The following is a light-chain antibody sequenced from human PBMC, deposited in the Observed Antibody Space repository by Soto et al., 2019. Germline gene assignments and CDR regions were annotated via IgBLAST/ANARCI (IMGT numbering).Light chain of an antibody. V-gene: IGLV2-8*01. CDR3: SSYGGSNTVV. Sequence: QSVLTQPPSASGSPGQSVTISCTGSSSDVGGYNYVSWYQQHPGKAPKLMIDEVSKRPSGVPDRLSASKSGNTASQTGSGLKAEDEADSYCSSYGGSNTVVSGGGPKLTVL. CDR1: SSDVGGYNY. CDR2: EVS. J-gene: IGLJ2*01.